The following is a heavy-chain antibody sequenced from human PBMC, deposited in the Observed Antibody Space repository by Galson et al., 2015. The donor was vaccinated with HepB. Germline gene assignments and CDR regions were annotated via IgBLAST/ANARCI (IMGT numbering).Heavy chain of an antibody. Sequence: SLRLSCAASGFTVSSNYMSWVRQAPGKGLEWVSVIYSGGSTYYADSVKGRFTISRDNSRNTLYLQMNSLRAEDTAVYYCAREGAKGFRVADAFDIWGQGTMVTVSS. CDR1: GFTVSSNY. V-gene: IGHV3-66*02. CDR3: AREGAKGFRVADAFDI. CDR2: IYSGGST. D-gene: IGHD3-16*01. J-gene: IGHJ3*02.